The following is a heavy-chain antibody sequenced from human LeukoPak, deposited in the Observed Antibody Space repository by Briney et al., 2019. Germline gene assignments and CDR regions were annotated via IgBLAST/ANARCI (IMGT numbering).Heavy chain of an antibody. Sequence: PGGSLRLSCEVSGFSFTSYAMTWVRQVPGEGLEWIAYITDTGTTFYYAASVKGQFTISRVNAWISLYLEMNSLPVHDTAFYHCARSLSGYDPLSAFWGHGTRVTVS. J-gene: IGHJ4*01. CDR2: ITDTGTTF. CDR3: ARSLSGYDPLSAF. V-gene: IGHV3-48*03. CDR1: GFSFTSYA. D-gene: IGHD5-12*01.